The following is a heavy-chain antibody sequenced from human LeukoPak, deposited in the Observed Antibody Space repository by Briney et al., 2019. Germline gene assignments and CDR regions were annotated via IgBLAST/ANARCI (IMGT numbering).Heavy chain of an antibody. V-gene: IGHV4-34*01. D-gene: IGHD4-17*01. J-gene: IGHJ6*02. CDR2: INHSGST. Sequence: SETLSPTCAVYGGSFSGYYWSWIRQPPGKGLEWIGEINHSGSTNYNPSLKSRVTISVDTSKNQFSLKLSSVTAADTAVYYCARARYGDYATYGMDVWGQGTTVTVSS. CDR1: GGSFSGYY. CDR3: ARARYGDYATYGMDV.